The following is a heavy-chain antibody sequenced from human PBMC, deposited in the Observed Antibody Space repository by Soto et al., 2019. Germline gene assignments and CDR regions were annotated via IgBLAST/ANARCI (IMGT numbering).Heavy chain of an antibody. J-gene: IGHJ6*02. CDR2: IYYSGST. CDR3: ARHPQQLNLKPYYYYGMDV. Sequence: SETLSLTCTVSGGSISSYYWSWIRQPPGKGLEWIGYIYYSGSTNYNPSLKSRVTISVDTSKNQFSLKLSSVTAADTAVYYCARHPQQLNLKPYYYYGMDVWGQGTTVTVSS. CDR1: GGSISSYY. D-gene: IGHD6-13*01. V-gene: IGHV4-59*01.